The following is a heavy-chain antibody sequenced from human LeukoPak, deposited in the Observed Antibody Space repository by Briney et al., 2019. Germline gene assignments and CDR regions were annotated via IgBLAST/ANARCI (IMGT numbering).Heavy chain of an antibody. CDR2: ISGSGGST. Sequence: GGSLRLSCAASGFTFSSYAMSWVRQAPGKGLEWVSVISGSGGSTDYADSVKGRFTISRDNPKNTLYLQMNSLKAEDTDVYFCATTGGSSSWYSLWGQGTLLTVSS. V-gene: IGHV3-23*01. D-gene: IGHD6-13*01. CDR3: ATTGGSSSWYSL. J-gene: IGHJ4*02. CDR1: GFTFSSYA.